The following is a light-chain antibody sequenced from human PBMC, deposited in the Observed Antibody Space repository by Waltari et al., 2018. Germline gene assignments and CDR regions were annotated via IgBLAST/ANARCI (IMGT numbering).Light chain of an antibody. CDR3: LQYNSYSWT. CDR1: QTISNW. J-gene: IGKJ1*01. CDR2: KAS. Sequence: DIQMTQSPSTLSASVGDRVTITCRASQTISNWLAWCQQKPGKAPKLLIYKASGLESGVPSGFSGSGSGTDFTLTISSLQPEDVGTYYCLQYNSYSWTFGHGTKVEI. V-gene: IGKV1-5*03.